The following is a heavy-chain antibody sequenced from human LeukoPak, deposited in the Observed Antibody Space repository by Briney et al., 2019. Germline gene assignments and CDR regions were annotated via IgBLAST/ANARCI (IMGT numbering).Heavy chain of an antibody. J-gene: IGHJ5*02. D-gene: IGHD6-13*01. CDR1: GFTFSSYA. Sequence: GGSLRLSCAASGFTFSSYAMSWVRQALGKGLEWVSAISGSGGSTYYADSVKGRFTISRDNSKNTLYLQMNSLRAEDTAVYYCAKDAEKQQLFQPNWFDPWGQGTLVTVSS. CDR3: AKDAEKQQLFQPNWFDP. V-gene: IGHV3-23*01. CDR2: ISGSGGST.